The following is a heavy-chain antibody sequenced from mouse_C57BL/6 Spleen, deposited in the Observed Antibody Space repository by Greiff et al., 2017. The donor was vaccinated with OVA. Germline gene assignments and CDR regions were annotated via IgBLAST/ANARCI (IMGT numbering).Heavy chain of an antibody. D-gene: IGHD2-4*01. CDR3: ARCDDDRGWYFDV. V-gene: IGHV1-63*01. CDR1: GYTFTNYW. Sequence: QVQLKQSGAELVRPGTSVKMSCKASGYTFTNYWIGWAKQRPGHGLEWIGDIYPGGGYTNYNEKFKGKATLTADKSSSTAYMQFSSLTSEDSAIYYCARCDDDRGWYFDVWGTGTTVTVSS. CDR2: IYPGGGYT. J-gene: IGHJ1*03.